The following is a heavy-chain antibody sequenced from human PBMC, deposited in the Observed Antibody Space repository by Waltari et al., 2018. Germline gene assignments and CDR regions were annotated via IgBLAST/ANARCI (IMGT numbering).Heavy chain of an antibody. CDR2: IIPILGIA. Sequence: QVQLVQSGAEVKKPGSSVKVSCKASGGTFSSYTISWVRQALGQGLGWMGRIIPILGIANYAQKFQGRVTITADKSTSTAYMELSSLRSEDTAVYYCARDAPDMCSGGSCLDYWGQGTLVTVSS. CDR3: ARDAPDMCSGGSCLDY. CDR1: GGTFSSYT. V-gene: IGHV1-69*08. J-gene: IGHJ4*02. D-gene: IGHD2-15*01.